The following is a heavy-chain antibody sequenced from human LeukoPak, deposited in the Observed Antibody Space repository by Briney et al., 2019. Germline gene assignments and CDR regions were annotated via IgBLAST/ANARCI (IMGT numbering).Heavy chain of an antibody. V-gene: IGHV4-34*01. J-gene: IGHJ5*02. CDR2: INHSGST. CDR1: GGSFSGYY. CDR3: AASVWFGEPDVP. D-gene: IGHD3-10*01. Sequence: SETLSLTCAVYGGSFSGYYWSWIRQPPGKGLEWIGEINHSGSTNYNPSLKSRVTISVDTSKNQFSLKLSSVTAADTAVYYCAASVWFGEPDVPWGQGTLVTVFS.